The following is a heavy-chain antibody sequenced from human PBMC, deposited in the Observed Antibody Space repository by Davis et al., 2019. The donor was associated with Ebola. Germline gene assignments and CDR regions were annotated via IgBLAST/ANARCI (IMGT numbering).Heavy chain of an antibody. V-gene: IGHV4-34*01. CDR1: GGSFSGYY. J-gene: IGHJ6*02. Sequence: MPSETLSLTCAVYGGSFSGYYWSWIRQPPGKGLEWIGEINHSGSINYNPSLKSRVTISVDTSKNQFSLKLSSVTAADTAVYYCARAGCSSTSCYTSWLYYYYGMDVWGQGTTVTVSS. CDR2: INHSGSI. CDR3: ARAGCSSTSCYTSWLYYYYGMDV. D-gene: IGHD2-2*02.